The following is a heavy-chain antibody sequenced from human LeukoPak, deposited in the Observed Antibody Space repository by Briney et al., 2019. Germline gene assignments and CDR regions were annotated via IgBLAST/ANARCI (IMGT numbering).Heavy chain of an antibody. J-gene: IGHJ4*02. V-gene: IGHV3-21*01. CDR2: ISSTSSYI. CDR1: GFTLSLSNYF. Sequence: PGRSLRLSCATSGFTLSLSNYFMNWVRQAPGKGLEWVSAISSTSSYIYYADSVKGRFTISRDNAKNSLYLQMNSLRAEDTAAYYCARGLCGGDCYSDWGQGTLVTVSS. CDR3: ARGLCGGDCYSD. D-gene: IGHD2-21*02.